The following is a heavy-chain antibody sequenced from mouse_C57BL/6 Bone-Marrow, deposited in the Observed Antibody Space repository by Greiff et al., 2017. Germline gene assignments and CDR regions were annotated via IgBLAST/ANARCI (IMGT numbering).Heavy chain of an antibody. Sequence: QVQLQQSGAELARPGASVKLSCKASGYTFTSYGISWVKQRTGQGLEWIGEIYPRSGNTYYNEKFKGKATLTADKSSSTAYMELRCLTSEDSAVSFCARAPLYYYGLYWGQGTTLTVSS. CDR1: GYTFTSYG. CDR2: IYPRSGNT. D-gene: IGHD1-1*01. J-gene: IGHJ2*01. CDR3: ARAPLYYYGLY. V-gene: IGHV1-81*01.